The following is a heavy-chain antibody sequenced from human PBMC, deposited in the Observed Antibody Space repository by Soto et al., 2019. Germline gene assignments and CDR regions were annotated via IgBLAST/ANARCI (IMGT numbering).Heavy chain of an antibody. CDR1: GFTFSSYW. D-gene: IGHD2-2*01. Sequence: EVQLVESGGGSVQPGGSLRLSCAASGFTFSSYWMHWVRQAPGKGLVWVSRINSDGSSTSYADSVKGRFTISRDNAKNTLYLQMNSLRAEDTAVYYCARGEYQLLFAFDIWGQGTMVTVSS. CDR2: INSDGSST. J-gene: IGHJ3*02. V-gene: IGHV3-74*01. CDR3: ARGEYQLLFAFDI.